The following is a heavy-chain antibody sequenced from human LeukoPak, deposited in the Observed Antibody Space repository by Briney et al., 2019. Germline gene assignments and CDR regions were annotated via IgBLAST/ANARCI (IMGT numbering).Heavy chain of an antibody. CDR2: ISSDGSST. Sequence: GGSLRLSCAASGFTFSSYSVIWARQAPGKGLVWVSRISSDGSSTSYADSVKGRSTISRDNAKNTLYLQMSSLRAEDTAVYYCARVVSGYTDSWFDPWGQGTLVTVSS. D-gene: IGHD3-22*01. V-gene: IGHV3-74*01. CDR1: GFTFSSYS. CDR3: ARVVSGYTDSWFDP. J-gene: IGHJ5*02.